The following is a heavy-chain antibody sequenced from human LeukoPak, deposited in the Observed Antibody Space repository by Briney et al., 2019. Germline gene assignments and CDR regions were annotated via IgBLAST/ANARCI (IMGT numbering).Heavy chain of an antibody. CDR1: GYSFTSYC. V-gene: IGHV5-51*01. CDR2: IYPGDSDT. CDR3: ARQCCMVGGTIDY. J-gene: IGHJ4*02. Sequence: GESLKISCKSSGYSFTSYCIGWVRQMPGKGLEWMGIIYPGDSDTRYSPSFQGQVTISAGKSLSTAYLQWSSLKASDTAMYYCARQCCMVGGTIDYWGQGTLVTVAS. D-gene: IGHD1-26*01.